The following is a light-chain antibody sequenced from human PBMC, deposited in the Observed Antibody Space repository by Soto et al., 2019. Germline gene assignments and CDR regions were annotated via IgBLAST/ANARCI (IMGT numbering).Light chain of an antibody. Sequence: EIMMTQSPATLSVSPGERATLSCRASHSVSDNLAWYQQKPGQAPRLLIYGASTRATGIPARISGSGSGTEFILTISSLQSEDFAVYYCQQYDEWPPSYTFGQGTKLEIK. J-gene: IGKJ2*01. V-gene: IGKV3-15*01. CDR1: HSVSDN. CDR3: QQYDEWPPSYT. CDR2: GAS.